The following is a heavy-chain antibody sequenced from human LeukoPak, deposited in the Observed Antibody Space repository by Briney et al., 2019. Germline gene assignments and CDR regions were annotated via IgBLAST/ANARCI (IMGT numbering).Heavy chain of an antibody. CDR1: GGTFSSYA. D-gene: IGHD2-2*01. J-gene: IGHJ4*02. CDR3: ASYSSSTNCFDY. V-gene: IGHV1-69*13. Sequence: SVKVSCKASGGTFSSYAISWVRQAPGQGLEWMGGIIPIFGTANYAQKFQGRVTITADESTSTAYMELSSLRSEDTAVYYCASYSSSTNCFDYWGQGTLVTVSS. CDR2: IIPIFGTA.